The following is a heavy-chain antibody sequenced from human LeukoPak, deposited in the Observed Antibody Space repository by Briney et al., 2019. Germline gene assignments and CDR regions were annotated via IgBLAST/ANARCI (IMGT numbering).Heavy chain of an antibody. J-gene: IGHJ6*03. Sequence: SETLSLTCAVYGGSFSGYYWSWIRQPPGKGLEWIGEINHSGSTNYNPSLKSRVTISVDTSKNQFSLKLSSVTAAGTAVYYCARCIGRFGELSWWTPHPFYYMDVWGKGTTVTVSS. CDR2: INHSGST. D-gene: IGHD3-10*01. CDR3: ARCIGRFGELSWWTPHPFYYMDV. V-gene: IGHV4-34*01. CDR1: GGSFSGYY.